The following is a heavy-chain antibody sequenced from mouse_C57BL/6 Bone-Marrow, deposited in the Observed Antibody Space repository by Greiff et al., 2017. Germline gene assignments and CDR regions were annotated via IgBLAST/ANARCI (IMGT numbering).Heavy chain of an antibody. Sequence: VQVVESGAELVRPGASVKLSCKASGYTFTDYYINWVKQRPGQGLEWIARIYPGSGNTYYNEKFKGKATLTAEKSSSTAYMQLSSLTSEDSAVYFCARPGGDYWGQGTTLTVSS. V-gene: IGHV1-76*01. J-gene: IGHJ2*01. CDR2: IYPGSGNT. CDR3: ARPGGDY. CDR1: GYTFTDYY.